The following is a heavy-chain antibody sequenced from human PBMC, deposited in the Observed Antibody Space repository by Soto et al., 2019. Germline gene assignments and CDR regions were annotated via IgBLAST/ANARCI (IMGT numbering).Heavy chain of an antibody. CDR3: ARRGGSLWFGELLEFDI. CDR1: GGSISSSSYY. Sequence: PSETLSLTCTVSGGSISSSSYYWGWIRQPPGKGLEWIGSIYYSGSTYYNPSLKSRVTISVDTSKNQFSLKLSSVTAADTAVYYCARRGGSLWFGELLEFDIWGQGTMVTVSS. D-gene: IGHD3-10*01. CDR2: IYYSGST. V-gene: IGHV4-39*01. J-gene: IGHJ3*02.